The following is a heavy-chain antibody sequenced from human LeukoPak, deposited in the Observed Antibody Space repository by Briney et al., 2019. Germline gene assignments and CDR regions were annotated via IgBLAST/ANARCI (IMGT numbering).Heavy chain of an antibody. D-gene: IGHD2/OR15-2a*01. J-gene: IGHJ6*03. CDR3: ATIVSGVDDYFYYYMDV. V-gene: IGHV1-69*13. Sequence: ASVKVSCKASGASFSTFAISWVRQAPGQGLEWMGGIIPISGTSTYAPKFRGRATISADESTITAYMELSSLRSEDTAVYFCATIVSGVDDYFYYYMDVWGKGTPVTVSS. CDR1: GASFSTFA. CDR2: IIPISGTS.